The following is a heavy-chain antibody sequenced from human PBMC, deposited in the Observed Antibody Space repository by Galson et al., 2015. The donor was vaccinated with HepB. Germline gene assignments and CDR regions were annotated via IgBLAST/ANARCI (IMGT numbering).Heavy chain of an antibody. D-gene: IGHD6-19*01. CDR3: ARDPSGSGWKECAFDI. Sequence: SLRLSCAASGFTFSDYYMSWIRQAPGKGLEWVSYISSSGSTIYYADSVKGRFTISRDNAKNSLYLQMNSLRAEDTAVYYCARDPSGSGWKECAFDIWGQGTMVTVSS. V-gene: IGHV3-11*01. CDR2: ISSSGSTI. CDR1: GFTFSDYY. J-gene: IGHJ3*02.